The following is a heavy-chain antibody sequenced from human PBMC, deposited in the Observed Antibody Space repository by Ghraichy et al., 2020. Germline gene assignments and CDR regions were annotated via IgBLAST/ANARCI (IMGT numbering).Heavy chain of an antibody. D-gene: IGHD6-13*01. CDR3: AREFISVSIWYL. J-gene: IGHJ4*02. CDR1: GFTFSDYW. V-gene: IGHV3-74*01. Sequence: GGSLRLSCAASGFTFSDYWMHWVRQIPGKGLVWVSRIHPDASGATYADSVKGRFTISRDNAKNTLYLQMNRLRAEDTAVYYCAREFISVSIWYLGGQGTEFTVSP. CDR2: IHPDASGA.